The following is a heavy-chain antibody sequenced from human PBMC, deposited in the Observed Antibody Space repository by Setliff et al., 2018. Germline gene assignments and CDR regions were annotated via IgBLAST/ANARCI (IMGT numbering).Heavy chain of an antibody. Sequence: WASVKVSCKASGYTFTTYYMHWVRQAPGQGLEWMGVINPSDGSTTYAQKFQGRVKMTRDTSTNTVYMQLSSLRSEDTAVYYCARESTAKNFWGEYSDYWGQGTLVTVSS. D-gene: IGHD3-3*01. V-gene: IGHV1-46*01. CDR1: GYTFTTYY. CDR3: ARESTAKNFWGEYSDY. J-gene: IGHJ4*02. CDR2: INPSDGST.